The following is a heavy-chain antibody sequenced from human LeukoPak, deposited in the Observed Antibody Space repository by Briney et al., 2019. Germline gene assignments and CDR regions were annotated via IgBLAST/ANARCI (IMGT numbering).Heavy chain of an antibody. CDR3: ARDQPPYCSSTSCYVLNY. J-gene: IGHJ4*02. CDR2: ISGSGGNT. V-gene: IGHV3-23*01. D-gene: IGHD2-2*01. Sequence: GGSLRLSCAASGFTFSSYAMSWVRQAPGKGLEWASAISGSGGNTYYADSVKGRFTISRDNSKNTLYLQMNSLRAEDTAVYYCARDQPPYCSSTSCYVLNYWGQGTLVTVSS. CDR1: GFTFSSYA.